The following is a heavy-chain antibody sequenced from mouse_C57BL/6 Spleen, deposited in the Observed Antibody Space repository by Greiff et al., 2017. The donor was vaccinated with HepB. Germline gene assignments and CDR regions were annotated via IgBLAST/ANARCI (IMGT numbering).Heavy chain of an antibody. CDR2: IYPGDGDT. V-gene: IGHV1-82*01. Sequence: QVQLQQSGPELVKPGASVKISCKASGYAFSSSWMNWVKQRPGKGLEWIGRIYPGDGDTNYNGKFKGKATLTADKSSSTAYMQLSSLTSEDSAVYFCAREGELRLRGASWFAYWGQGTLVTVSA. J-gene: IGHJ3*01. CDR3: AREGELRLRGASWFAY. D-gene: IGHD3-2*02. CDR1: GYAFSSSW.